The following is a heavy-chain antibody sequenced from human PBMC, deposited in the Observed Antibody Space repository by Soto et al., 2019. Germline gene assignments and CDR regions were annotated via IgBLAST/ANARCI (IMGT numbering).Heavy chain of an antibody. J-gene: IGHJ4*02. CDR3: ARATGTLRSRNCDY. Sequence: SETLSLTCTVSGGSISSGDYYWSWIRQPPGKGLEWIGSIYHTGSTYYSKSLRSRLTMSVDTSKSQFSLRLSSVTAADTAVYYCARATGTLRSRNCDYWGQGSLVTSPQ. CDR2: IYHTGST. D-gene: IGHD1-1*01. V-gene: IGHV4-30-4*01. CDR1: GGSISSGDYY.